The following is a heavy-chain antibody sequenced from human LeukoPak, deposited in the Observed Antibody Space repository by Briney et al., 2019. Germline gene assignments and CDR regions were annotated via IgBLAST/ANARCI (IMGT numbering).Heavy chain of an antibody. J-gene: IGHJ4*02. V-gene: IGHV4-38-2*01. CDR3: ASEGSNFDY. Sequence: SETLSLTCAVSGYSISSGYYWGWIRQPPGKGLEWIGSIYHSGSTYYNPSLKSRVTISVDTSKNQFSLKLSSVTAADTAVCYCASEGSNFDYWGQGTLVTVSS. CDR2: IYHSGST. CDR1: GYSISSGYY.